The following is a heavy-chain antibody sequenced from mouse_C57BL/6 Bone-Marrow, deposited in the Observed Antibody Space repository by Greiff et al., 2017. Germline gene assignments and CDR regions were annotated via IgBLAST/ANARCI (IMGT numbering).Heavy chain of an antibody. Sequence: QVQLQQSGAELVKPGASVKMSCKASGYTFTSYWITWVKQRPGQGLEWIGDIYPGSGSTNYNEKFKSKATLTVDTSSSTAYMQLSSLTSEDSAVYYCARRAAQATAMDYWGQGTSVTVSS. V-gene: IGHV1-55*01. CDR1: GYTFTSYW. D-gene: IGHD3-2*02. CDR2: IYPGSGST. J-gene: IGHJ4*01. CDR3: ARRAAQATAMDY.